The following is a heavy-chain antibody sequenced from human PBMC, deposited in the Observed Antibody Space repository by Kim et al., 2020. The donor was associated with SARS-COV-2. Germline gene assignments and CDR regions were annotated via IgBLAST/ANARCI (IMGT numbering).Heavy chain of an antibody. D-gene: IGHD6-19*01. J-gene: IGHJ4*02. CDR3: AREDRYSSGRYPDELDY. V-gene: IGHV1-69*01. Sequence: CQGRVTITADESTSTAYMELSSLRSEDTAVYYCAREDRYSSGRYPDELDYWGQGTLVTVSS.